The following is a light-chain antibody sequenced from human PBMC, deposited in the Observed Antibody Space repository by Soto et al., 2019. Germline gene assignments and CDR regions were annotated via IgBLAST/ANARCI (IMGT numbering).Light chain of an antibody. CDR1: QSLLSNRRNY. J-gene: IGKJ4*01. Sequence: DIVLTQSPDSLAVSLGGMATINCKSSQSLLSNRRNYLVWHPQKPGQPPKVLITWESTRVSGVPDRFSGSGSGTDFPLTISSLQAEDVAVYYCQQYYGAPLTFGGGTKVEIK. CDR2: WES. CDR3: QQYYGAPLT. V-gene: IGKV4-1*01.